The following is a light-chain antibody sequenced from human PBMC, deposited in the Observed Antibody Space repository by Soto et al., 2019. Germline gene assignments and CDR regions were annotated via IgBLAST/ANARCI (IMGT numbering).Light chain of an antibody. CDR3: QQRSNWPT. J-gene: IGKJ5*01. V-gene: IGKV3-15*01. CDR1: QSISNS. CDR2: GAS. Sequence: EIVMTQSPASLSVSPGETATLSCRASQSISNSLAWYQQKPGQAPSLLIYGASTRATGIPARFSGSGSGTEFTLTISSLQSEDSALYYCQQRSNWPTFGQGTRLEIK.